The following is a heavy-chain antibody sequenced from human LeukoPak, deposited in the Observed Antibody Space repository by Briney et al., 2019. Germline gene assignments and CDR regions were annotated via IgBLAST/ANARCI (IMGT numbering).Heavy chain of an antibody. CDR3: AAELYGVYTDCCTFHL. CDR1: GFTFSTSA. CDR2: IIVGSGAT. Sequence: TSVKVSCKTSGFTFSTSAVQWVRQARGQRLEWIGWIIVGSGATNYAQSLQGRFTITRDMSTNTAYMELSSLGSEDSAVYYCAAELYGVYTDCCTFHLWGQGTLVTVSS. D-gene: IGHD4-17*01. J-gene: IGHJ3*01. V-gene: IGHV1-58*01.